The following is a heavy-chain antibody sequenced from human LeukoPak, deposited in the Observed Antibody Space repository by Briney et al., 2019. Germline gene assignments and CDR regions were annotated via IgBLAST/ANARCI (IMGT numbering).Heavy chain of an antibody. D-gene: IGHD2-15*01. J-gene: IGHJ5*02. V-gene: IGHV1-2*02. CDR1: GYTFTGYY. CDR2: INPNSGGT. Sequence: RASVKVSCKASGYTFTGYYMHWVRQAPGQGLEWMGWINPNSGGTNYAQKFQGRVTMTRDTSISTAYMELSRLRSDDTAVYYCARAAAYCSGGSCNWFDPWGQGTLVTVSS. CDR3: ARAAAYCSGGSCNWFDP.